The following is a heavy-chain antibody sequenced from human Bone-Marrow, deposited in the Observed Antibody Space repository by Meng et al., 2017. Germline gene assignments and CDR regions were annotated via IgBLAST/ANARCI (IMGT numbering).Heavy chain of an antibody. CDR2: ISSSSSYI. V-gene: IGHV3-21*01. CDR1: GFTFSSYS. Sequence: GESLKISCAASGFTFSSYSMNWVRQAPGKGLEWVSSISSSSSYIYYADSVKGRFTISRDNAKNSLYLQMNSLRAEDTAVYYCASAFTRGIVVVTDAFDIWGQGTMVTVSS. J-gene: IGHJ3*02. CDR3: ASAFTRGIVVVTDAFDI. D-gene: IGHD3-22*01.